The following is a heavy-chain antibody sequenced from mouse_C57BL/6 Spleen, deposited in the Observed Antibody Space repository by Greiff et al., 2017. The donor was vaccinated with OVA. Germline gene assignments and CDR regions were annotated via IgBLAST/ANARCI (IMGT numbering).Heavy chain of an antibody. J-gene: IGHJ1*03. V-gene: IGHV1-55*01. CDR1: GYTFTSYW. Sequence: QVQLQQPGAELVKPGASVKMSCRASGYTFTSYWITWVQQRPGQGLEWIGDIYPGSGSTNYNEKFKSKATLTIDTSSSTAYMQRSSLTSEDSAVYYCARRGSSDDWYFDGWGTGTTVTVS. CDR3: ARRGSSDDWYFDG. CDR2: IYPGSGST. D-gene: IGHD1-1*01.